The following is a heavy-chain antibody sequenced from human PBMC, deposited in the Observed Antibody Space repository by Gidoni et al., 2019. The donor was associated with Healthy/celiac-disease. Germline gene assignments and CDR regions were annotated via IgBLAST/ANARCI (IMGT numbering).Heavy chain of an antibody. CDR3: AREERCSSTSCFYYYYGMDV. CDR2: IIPIFGTA. Sequence: QVQLVQSGAEVTKPGSSVKVSCKASGGTFSSYAISWVRQAPGQGLEWMGGIIPIFGTANYAQKFQGRVTITADESTSTAYMELSSLRSEDTAVYYCAREERCSSTSCFYYYYGMDVWGQGTTVTVSS. CDR1: GGTFSSYA. D-gene: IGHD2-2*01. V-gene: IGHV1-69*01. J-gene: IGHJ6*02.